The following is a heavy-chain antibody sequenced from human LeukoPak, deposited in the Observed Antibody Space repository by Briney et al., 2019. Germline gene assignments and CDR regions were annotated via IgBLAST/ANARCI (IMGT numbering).Heavy chain of an antibody. CDR2: VSSSGST. D-gene: IGHD6-13*01. J-gene: IGHJ4*02. CDR3: ARGVIAADGNDFDY. Sequence: SETLSLTCSVSGDSISYFYWSWIRQAAGKGLEWIGRVSSSGSTDYNASLKSRVTMSVDTSKNQLSLKVISVTAADTAIYYCARGVIAADGNDFDYWGQGTLVTVSS. V-gene: IGHV4-4*07. CDR1: GDSISYFY.